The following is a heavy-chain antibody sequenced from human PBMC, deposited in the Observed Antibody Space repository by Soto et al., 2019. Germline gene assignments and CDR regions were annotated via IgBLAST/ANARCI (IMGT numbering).Heavy chain of an antibody. V-gene: IGHV1-69*02. CDR3: ARHVQLGYAFDI. CDR1: GGTFSSYT. J-gene: IGHJ3*02. Sequence: GASVKVSCKASGGTFSSYTISWVRQAPGQGLEWMGRIIPILGIANYAQKFQGRVTITADKSTSTAYMELSSLRSEDTDVYYCARHVQLGYAFDIWGQGTMVTVSS. D-gene: IGHD7-27*01. CDR2: IIPILGIA.